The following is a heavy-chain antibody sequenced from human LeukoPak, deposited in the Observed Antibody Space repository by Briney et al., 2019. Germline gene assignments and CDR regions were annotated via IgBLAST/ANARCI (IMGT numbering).Heavy chain of an antibody. CDR3: ARGKGIAAAGTFPSHYYYYMDV. V-gene: IGHV3-23*01. CDR1: GFTFSDSV. J-gene: IGHJ6*03. D-gene: IGHD6-13*01. CDR2: ISGDAGVT. Sequence: PGGSLRLSCVASGFTFSDSVMSWVRQAPGKGLEWVSAISGDAGVTYYAASVKGRFTISRDNSKNTLYLQMNSLRPEDTAVYYCARGKGIAAAGTFPSHYYYYMDVWGKGTTVTVSS.